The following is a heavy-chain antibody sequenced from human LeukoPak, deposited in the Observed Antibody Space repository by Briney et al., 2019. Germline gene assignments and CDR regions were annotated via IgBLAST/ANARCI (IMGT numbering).Heavy chain of an antibody. CDR3: AKFRGSSTYFYYFDY. V-gene: IGHV3-23*01. Sequence: GGSLRLSCAASGFTFSSYAMSWVRQAPGKGLEWVSAIRGGAGSTYYADSVKGRFAISRDNSKNTLYLQMNSLRAEDTAVYYCAKFRGSSTYFYYFDYWGQGTLVTVSS. CDR2: IRGGAGST. D-gene: IGHD3-10*01. J-gene: IGHJ4*02. CDR1: GFTFSSYA.